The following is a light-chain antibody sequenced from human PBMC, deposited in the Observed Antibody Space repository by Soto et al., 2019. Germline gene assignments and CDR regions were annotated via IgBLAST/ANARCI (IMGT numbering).Light chain of an antibody. CDR3: AAWDDSRNGWV. J-gene: IGLJ3*02. V-gene: IGLV1-44*01. CDR2: SNN. CDR1: SSNIGSNT. Sequence: QAVLTQPPSASGTPGQRVTISCSGSSSNIGSNTVNWYQQLPGTAPKLLIYSNNQRPSGVPDRFSGSKSGTSASLAISGLQSEAEADYYCAAWDDSRNGWVVGGGTKVTVL.